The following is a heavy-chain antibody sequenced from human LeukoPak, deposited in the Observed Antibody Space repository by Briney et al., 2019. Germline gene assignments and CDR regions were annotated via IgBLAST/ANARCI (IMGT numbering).Heavy chain of an antibody. CDR3: ASAQAGQNSYFDY. J-gene: IGHJ4*02. CDR1: GFTFSTYA. V-gene: IGHV3-30*04. CDR2: ISYDGSYK. Sequence: GGSLRLSCAASGFTFSTYAMHWVRQAPGKGLEWVAVISYDGSYKYYADSVKGRLTISRDNSENTLYLQMNGLRAEDTAVYYCASAQAGQNSYFDYWGQGTLVTVSS. D-gene: IGHD6-13*01.